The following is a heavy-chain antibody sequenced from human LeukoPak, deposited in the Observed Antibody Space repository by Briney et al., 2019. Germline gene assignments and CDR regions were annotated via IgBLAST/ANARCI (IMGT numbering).Heavy chain of an antibody. CDR3: ARVDDSNVFDL. Sequence: SETLSLTCTVSGGSISSYYWSWIRQPPGKGLEWIGYIYYSGSTNYNPSLESRVTISVDTSKNQFSLKLSSVTAADTAVYYCARVDDSNVFDLWGRGTLVTVSS. D-gene: IGHD3-22*01. CDR2: IYYSGST. V-gene: IGHV4-59*01. J-gene: IGHJ2*01. CDR1: GGSISSYY.